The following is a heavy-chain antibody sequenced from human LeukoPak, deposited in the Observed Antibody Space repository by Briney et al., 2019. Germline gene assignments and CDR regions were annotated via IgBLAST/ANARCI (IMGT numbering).Heavy chain of an antibody. V-gene: IGHV4-34*01. Sequence: SETLSLTCAVYGGSFSGYYWSWIRQPPGKGLEWIGEINRSGSTNYNPSLKSRVTISVDTSKNQFSLKLSSVTAADTAVYYCARGRYCSGGSCYRRYFDLWGRGTLVTVSS. D-gene: IGHD2-15*01. J-gene: IGHJ2*01. CDR3: ARGRYCSGGSCYRRYFDL. CDR1: GGSFSGYY. CDR2: INRSGST.